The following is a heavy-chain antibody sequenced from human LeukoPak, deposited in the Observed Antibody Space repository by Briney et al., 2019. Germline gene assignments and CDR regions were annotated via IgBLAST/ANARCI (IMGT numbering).Heavy chain of an antibody. CDR2: IRSSGGST. D-gene: IGHD2-2*01. V-gene: IGHV3-23*01. CDR3: AKDLFPRYCSSTSCQQSFDY. CDR1: GFTFSSYA. J-gene: IGHJ4*02. Sequence: GGSLRLSCAASGFTFSSYAMSWVRQAPGKGLEWVSAIRSSGGSTYYADSVKGRFTISRDNSKNSLYLQMNSLRAEDTAVYYCAKDLFPRYCSSTSCQQSFDYWGQGTLVTVSS.